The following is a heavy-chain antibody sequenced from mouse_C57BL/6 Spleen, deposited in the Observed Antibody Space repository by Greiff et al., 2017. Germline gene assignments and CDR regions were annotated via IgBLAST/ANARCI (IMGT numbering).Heavy chain of an antibody. CDR2: ISDGGSYT. D-gene: IGHD2-14*01. CDR3: ARERYWADY. V-gene: IGHV5-4*01. CDR1: GFTFSSYA. J-gene: IGHJ2*01. Sequence: EVQLVESGGGLVKPGGSLKLSCAASGFTFSSYAMSWVRQTPEKRLEWVATISDGGSYTYYPDNVKGRFTISRDNAKNNLYLQMSHLKSEDTAMYYCARERYWADYWGQGTTLTVSS.